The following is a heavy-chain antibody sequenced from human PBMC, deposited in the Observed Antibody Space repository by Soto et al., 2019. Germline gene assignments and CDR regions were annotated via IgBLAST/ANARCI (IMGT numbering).Heavy chain of an antibody. CDR2: ITGNGDNI. CDR3: VRYNACVQFYI. Sequence: EEQLVESGGGLVQPGGSLRLSCAASGFSISRHTMHWVRQAPGRGLEYVSSITGNGDNIFYAESVRGRFTISRDTSKNTLYMHMGSLRGDDMAVYYCVRYNACVQFYIGGQGVLVTVSS. V-gene: IGHV3-64*07. J-gene: IGHJ4*02. CDR1: GFSISRHT. D-gene: IGHD1-1*01.